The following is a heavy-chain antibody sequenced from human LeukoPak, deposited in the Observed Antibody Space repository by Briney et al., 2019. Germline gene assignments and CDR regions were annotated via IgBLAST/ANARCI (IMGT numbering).Heavy chain of an antibody. V-gene: IGHV1-69*06. Sequence: ASVKVSCKASGGTFSSYATSWVRQAPGQGLEWMGGIIPIFGTANYAQKFQGRVTITADKSTSTAYMELSSLRSEDTTVYYCARVYYGDYAWFDPWGQGTLVTVSS. CDR3: ARVYYGDYAWFDP. J-gene: IGHJ5*02. CDR1: GGTFSSYA. D-gene: IGHD4-17*01. CDR2: IIPIFGTA.